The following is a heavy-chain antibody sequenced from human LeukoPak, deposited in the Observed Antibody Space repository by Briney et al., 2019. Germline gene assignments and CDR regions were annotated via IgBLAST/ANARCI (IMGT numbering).Heavy chain of an antibody. CDR3: ARDSGSAHYYGSGTYYYDAFDF. D-gene: IGHD3-10*01. CDR1: GFTFRSYW. CDR2: IRQDESEK. Sequence: GGSLRLSCTVSGFTFRSYWMTWVRQAPGKGLEWVANIRQDESEKYYADSVKGRFTISRDNAKNSLYLQMNSLRAEDTAVYYCARDSGSAHYYGSGTYYYDAFDFWGQGTTVTVSS. V-gene: IGHV3-7*01. J-gene: IGHJ3*01.